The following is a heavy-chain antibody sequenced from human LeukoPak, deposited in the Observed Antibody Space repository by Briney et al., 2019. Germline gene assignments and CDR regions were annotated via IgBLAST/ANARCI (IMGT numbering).Heavy chain of an antibody. CDR3: ATSNDAKIAPFDH. D-gene: IGHD2-21*01. J-gene: IGHJ4*02. CDR1: GVSMSAYQ. V-gene: IGHV4-4*09. CDR2: INTKGET. Sequence: SETMSLTCTVSGVSMSAYQWSWVRQSPEKGLEWIGCINTKGETSYNPSLKSRVTTSVDTSKSQFSLRLTSVTAADTAVYYCATSNDAKIAPFDHWGQGAPVTVSS.